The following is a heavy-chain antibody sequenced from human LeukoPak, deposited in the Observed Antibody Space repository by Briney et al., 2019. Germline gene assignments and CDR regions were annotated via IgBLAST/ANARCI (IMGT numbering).Heavy chain of an antibody. CDR2: IWYDGGNK. D-gene: IGHD5-18*01. CDR3: AKDRGYSYGTGHFDY. CDR1: GFTFSSYG. J-gene: IGHJ4*02. V-gene: IGHV3-33*06. Sequence: PGRSLRLSCAASGFTFSSYGMHWVRQAPGKGLEWVAVIWYDGGNKYYADSVKGRFTISRDNSKNTLYLQMNSLRAEDTAVYYCAKDRGYSYGTGHFDYWGQGTLVTVSS.